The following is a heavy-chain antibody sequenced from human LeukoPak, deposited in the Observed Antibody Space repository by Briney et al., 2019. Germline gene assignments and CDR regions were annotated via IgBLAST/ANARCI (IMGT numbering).Heavy chain of an antibody. CDR1: GYTFTSYG. D-gene: IGHD3-9*01. Sequence: GASVKVSCKASGYTFTSYGISWVRQAPGQGLEWMGWISAYNGNTNYAQKLQGRVTMTTDTSTSTAYMELRSLRSDDTAVYYCARDSATGYYRGDYFDYWGQGTLVTVSS. J-gene: IGHJ4*02. CDR3: ARDSATGYYRGDYFDY. CDR2: ISAYNGNT. V-gene: IGHV1-18*01.